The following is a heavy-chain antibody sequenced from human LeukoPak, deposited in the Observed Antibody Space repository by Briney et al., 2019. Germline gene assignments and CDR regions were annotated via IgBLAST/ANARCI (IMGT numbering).Heavy chain of an antibody. D-gene: IGHD3-22*01. CDR2: ISAYNGNT. V-gene: IGHV1-18*01. J-gene: IGHJ4*02. CDR1: GYTFTSYG. CDR3: ARGRGETSVYHPHDY. Sequence: GASVKVSCKASGYTFTSYGISWVRQAPGQGLEWMGWISAYNGNTNHAQKLQGRVTMTTDTSTSTAYMELRSLRSDDTAVYYCARGRGETSVYHPHDYWGQGTLVTVSS.